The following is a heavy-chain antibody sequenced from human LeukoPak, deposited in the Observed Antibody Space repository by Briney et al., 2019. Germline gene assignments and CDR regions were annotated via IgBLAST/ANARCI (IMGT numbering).Heavy chain of an antibody. CDR1: GGSISSYY. CDR3: ARTRNVLLWFGESPPPYYFDY. V-gene: IGHV4-59*01. Sequence: PSETLSLTCTVSGGSISSYYWSWIRQPPGKGLEWIGYIYYSGSTNYNPSLKSRVTISVDTSKNQLSLKLSSVTAADTAVYYCARTRNVLLWFGESPPPYYFDYWGQGTLVTVSS. J-gene: IGHJ4*02. D-gene: IGHD3-10*01. CDR2: IYYSGST.